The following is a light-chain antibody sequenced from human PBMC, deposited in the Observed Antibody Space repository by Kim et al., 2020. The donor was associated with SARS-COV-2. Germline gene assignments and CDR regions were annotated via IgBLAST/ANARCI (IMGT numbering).Light chain of an antibody. Sequence: SSELTQDPAVSVALGQTVRITCQGDSLRSYYASWYQQKPGQAPLLVIYDKNNRPSGIPDRFSGSTSGNTASLTIIGAQAEDEGDYYCNSRDTSGYVVSGG. V-gene: IGLV3-19*01. J-gene: IGLJ2*01. CDR3: NSRDTSGYVV. CDR2: DKN. CDR1: SLRSYY.